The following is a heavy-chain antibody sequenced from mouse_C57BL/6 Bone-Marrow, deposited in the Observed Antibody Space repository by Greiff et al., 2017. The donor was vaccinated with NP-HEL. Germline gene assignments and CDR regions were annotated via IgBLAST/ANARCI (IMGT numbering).Heavy chain of an antibody. J-gene: IGHJ2*01. Sequence: VKLQQPWAELVRPGTSVKLSCKASGYTFTSYWMHWVKQRPGQGLEWIGVIDPSASYTNYNQQFKGKATLTVDTSSSTAYMQLSSLTSEDSAVYYCARYYYGSTDYWGQGTTLTVSS. CDR1: GYTFTSYW. CDR2: IDPSASYT. V-gene: IGHV1-59*01. D-gene: IGHD1-1*01. CDR3: ARYYYGSTDY.